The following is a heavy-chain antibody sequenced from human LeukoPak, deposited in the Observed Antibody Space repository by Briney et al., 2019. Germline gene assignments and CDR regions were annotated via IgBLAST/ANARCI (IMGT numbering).Heavy chain of an antibody. J-gene: IGHJ4*02. CDR2: IGYDGSYR. Sequence: GGSLRLSCAASGFIFSNYGMHWVRQAPVKGLEWVAFIGYDGSYRYYADSVKGRFTISRDNSKNTLYLQTNSLRAEDTAVYYCAKDYLKIGRFGELGYWGQGTRVTVSS. D-gene: IGHD3-10*01. V-gene: IGHV3-30*02. CDR3: AKDYLKIGRFGELGY. CDR1: GFIFSNYG.